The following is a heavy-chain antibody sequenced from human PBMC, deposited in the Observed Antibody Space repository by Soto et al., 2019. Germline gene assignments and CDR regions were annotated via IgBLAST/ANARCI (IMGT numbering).Heavy chain of an antibody. CDR3: ATNERVDLYYYYYGMDV. CDR1: GGTFSSYA. Sequence: SVKVSCKASGGTFSSYAISWVRQAPGQGLEWMGRIIPILGIANYAQKFQGRVTITADKSTSTAYMELSSLRSEDTAVYYCATNERVDLYYYYYGMDVWGQGTTVTVSS. CDR2: IIPILGIA. J-gene: IGHJ6*02. D-gene: IGHD1-1*01. V-gene: IGHV1-69*04.